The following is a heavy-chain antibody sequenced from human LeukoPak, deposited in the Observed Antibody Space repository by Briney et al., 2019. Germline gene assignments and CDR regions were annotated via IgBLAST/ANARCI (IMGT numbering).Heavy chain of an antibody. Sequence: KPSETLSLTCTVSGGSISSGSYYWSWIRQPAGKGLEWIGRIYTSGSTNYNPSLKSRVTISVDTSKNQFSLKLSSVTAADTAVYYCARGRTYYYDNSDPDYWGQGTLVTVSS. CDR3: ARGRTYYYDNSDPDY. CDR1: GGSISSGSYY. V-gene: IGHV4-61*02. CDR2: IYTSGST. J-gene: IGHJ4*02. D-gene: IGHD3-22*01.